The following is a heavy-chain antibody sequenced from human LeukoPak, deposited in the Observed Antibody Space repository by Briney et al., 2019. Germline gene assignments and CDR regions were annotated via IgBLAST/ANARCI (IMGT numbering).Heavy chain of an antibody. D-gene: IGHD2-2*01. CDR3: ARAPVEIVVVPAAPPKYYYYYYMDV. J-gene: IGHJ6*03. V-gene: IGHV1-18*04. CDR1: GYTFTGYY. Sequence: ASVKVSCKASGYTFTGYYMHWVRQAPGQGLEWMGWISAYNGNTNYAQKLQGRVTMTTDTSTSTAYMELRSLRSDDTAVYYCARAPVEIVVVPAAPPKYYYYYYMDVWGKGTTVTISS. CDR2: ISAYNGNT.